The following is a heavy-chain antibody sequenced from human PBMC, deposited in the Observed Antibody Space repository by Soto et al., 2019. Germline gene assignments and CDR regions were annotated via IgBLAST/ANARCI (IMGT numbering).Heavy chain of an antibody. J-gene: IGHJ4*02. D-gene: IGHD6-25*01. Sequence: ASVKVSCKASGGTFSSYTISWVRQAPGQGLEWMGRIIPILGIANYAQKFQGRVTITADKSTSTAYMELSSLRSEDTAVYYCAREVSGITYYFDYWGQGTLVTVSS. V-gene: IGHV1-69*04. CDR3: AREVSGITYYFDY. CDR2: IIPILGIA. CDR1: GGTFSSYT.